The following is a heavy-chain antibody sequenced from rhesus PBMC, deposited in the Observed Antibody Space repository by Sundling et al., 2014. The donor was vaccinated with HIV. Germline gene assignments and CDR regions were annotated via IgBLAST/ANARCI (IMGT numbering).Heavy chain of an antibody. J-gene: IGHJ4*01. CDR1: GYSISSGYG. CDR2: IHGNSAST. CDR3: ARGSYLDWLLPYFDF. D-gene: IGHD3-3*01. V-gene: IGHV4-127*01. Sequence: QVQLQESGPGLVKPSETLSLTCAVSGYSISSGYGWSWIRQPPGKGLEWIGSIHGNSASTNYNPSLKSRVTISKDTSKNQFSLKLSSVTAADTAVYYCARGSYLDWLLPYFDFWGQGVLVTVSS.